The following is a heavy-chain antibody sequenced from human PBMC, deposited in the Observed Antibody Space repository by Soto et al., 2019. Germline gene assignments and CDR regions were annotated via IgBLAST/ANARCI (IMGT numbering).Heavy chain of an antibody. J-gene: IGHJ5*02. D-gene: IGHD2-15*01. CDR3: ASCVRLFRGSFDP. CDR2: INHNTNT. V-gene: IGHV4-34*01. CDR1: GGSFSDTY. Sequence: QVHLQQWGAGLLKPSETLSLTCAVYGGSFSDTYWNWFRQPPGKGLEWIGEINHNTNTIYNPSLTSRVTXSXGTXKNHFSLKLTSVTAADTAVYYCASCVRLFRGSFDPWGQGTLVPVSS.